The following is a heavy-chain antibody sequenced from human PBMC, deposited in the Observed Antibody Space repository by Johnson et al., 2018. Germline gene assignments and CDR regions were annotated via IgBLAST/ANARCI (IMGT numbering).Heavy chain of an antibody. V-gene: IGHV1-69*12. J-gene: IGHJ4*02. CDR2: IMPIFGTP. D-gene: IGHD6-19*01. CDR3: ARHKYNTGWAD. Sequence: QVQLVQSGAEVKKPGSSVNVSCKASGGTFSSYGITWVRQAPGQGLEWLGEIMPIFGTPNYAQKFQGRVTTNAEESTPTAYMELTSLRSEDTAVYYCARHKYNTGWADWGQGTLLTVSS. CDR1: GGTFSSYG.